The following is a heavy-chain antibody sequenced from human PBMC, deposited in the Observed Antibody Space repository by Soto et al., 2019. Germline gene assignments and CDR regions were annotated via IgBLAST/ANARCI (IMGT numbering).Heavy chain of an antibody. V-gene: IGHV3-7*03. CDR1: GFTFSGSW. CDR2: INRDGSEE. CDR3: ARDPGPRSASIRGLGWFDP. J-gene: IGHJ5*02. D-gene: IGHD2-2*01. Sequence: EMLLVESGGGLVQPGGSLRLSCVASGFTFSGSWMSWARQAPGKGLEWVANINRDGSEEHYVDSVKGRFTISRDNAKNSVYLQMDSLRGDDSAVYYCARDPGPRSASIRGLGWFDPWGQGTLVTVSS.